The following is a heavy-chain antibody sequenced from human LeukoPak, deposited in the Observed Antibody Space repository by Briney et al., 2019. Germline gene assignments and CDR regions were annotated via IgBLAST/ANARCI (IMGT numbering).Heavy chain of an antibody. D-gene: IGHD3-22*01. Sequence: SVKVSCKASGYTFTSYGISWVRQAPGQGLEWMGGIIPIFGTANYAQKFQGRVTITADESTSTAYMELSSLKSEDTAVYYCARTGSSGYYRPFDYWGQGTLVTVSS. CDR1: GYTFTSYG. CDR2: IIPIFGTA. CDR3: ARTGSSGYYRPFDY. V-gene: IGHV1-69*13. J-gene: IGHJ4*02.